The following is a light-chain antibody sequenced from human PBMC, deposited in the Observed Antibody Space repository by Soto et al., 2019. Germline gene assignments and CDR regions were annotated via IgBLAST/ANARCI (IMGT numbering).Light chain of an antibody. V-gene: IGKV1-12*01. CDR1: QGISRW. CDR3: QRANSIPLT. CDR2: GAS. Sequence: DIQMPQSPSFVSASVGDRVTITCRASQGISRWLAWYQQRPGKEPELLIYGASRLQSGVPSRFSVTGSGTYFTLTISSLQPEYFATYHCQRANSIPLTVGQRTRLEI. J-gene: IGKJ5*01.